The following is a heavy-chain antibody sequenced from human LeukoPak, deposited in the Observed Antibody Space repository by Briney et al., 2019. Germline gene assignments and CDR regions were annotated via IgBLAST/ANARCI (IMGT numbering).Heavy chain of an antibody. CDR3: ARAVGPYDY. Sequence: GGSLRLSCAAPGFIFSTYGIHWVRQAPGKGLEWVAVIWHDGSIKYYADSVKDRFTISRDNSKNTLYLQMNSLRAEDTGVYYCARAVGPYDYWGQGTLVTVSS. D-gene: IGHD3-10*01. J-gene: IGHJ4*02. CDR1: GFIFSTYG. CDR2: IWHDGSIK. V-gene: IGHV3-33*01.